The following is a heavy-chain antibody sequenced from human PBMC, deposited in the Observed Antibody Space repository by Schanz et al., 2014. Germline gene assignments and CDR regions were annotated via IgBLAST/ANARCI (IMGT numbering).Heavy chain of an antibody. V-gene: IGHV4-59*06. J-gene: IGHJ5*02. Sequence: QVQLQESGPGLLKPSETLSLTCTVSGGSIRSYFWSWIRQPPGKGLEWIGFISYSGSTYYNPSLKSRVTISMHTSKKQFSLKLSSVTAADTAVYYCARGHHPHGITVAARGFDPWGQGTLVTVSS. CDR3: ARGHHPHGITVAARGFDP. CDR1: GGSIRSYF. CDR2: ISYSGST. D-gene: IGHD6-19*01.